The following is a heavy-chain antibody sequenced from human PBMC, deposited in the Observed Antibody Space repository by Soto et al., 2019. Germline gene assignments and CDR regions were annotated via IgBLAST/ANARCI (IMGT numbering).Heavy chain of an antibody. D-gene: IGHD3-3*01. CDR2: ISYDGSNK. J-gene: IGHJ6*02. CDR1: GFTFSSYA. CDR3: ARDRPYYDFWSGYVAYYYYGMDV. V-gene: IGHV3-30-3*01. Sequence: GGSLRLSCAASGFTFSSYAMHWVRQAPGKGLEWVAVISYDGSNKYYADSVKGRFTISRDNSKNTLYLQMNSLRAEDTAVYYCARDRPYYDFWSGYVAYYYYGMDVWGQGTTVTVSS.